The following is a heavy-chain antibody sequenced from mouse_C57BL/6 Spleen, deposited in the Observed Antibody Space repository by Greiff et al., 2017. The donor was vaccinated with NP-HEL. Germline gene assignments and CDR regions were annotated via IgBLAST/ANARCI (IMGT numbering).Heavy chain of an antibody. J-gene: IGHJ3*01. Sequence: QVQLQQSGAELVKPGASVKMSCKASGYTFTSYWITWVKQRPGQGLEWIGDIYPGSGSTNYNEKFKSKATLTVDTSSSTAYMQLSSLTSEDSAVYYCARWGYYGSSYERFAYWGQGTLVTVSA. CDR3: ARWGYYGSSYERFAY. CDR1: GYTFTSYW. CDR2: IYPGSGST. V-gene: IGHV1-55*01. D-gene: IGHD1-1*01.